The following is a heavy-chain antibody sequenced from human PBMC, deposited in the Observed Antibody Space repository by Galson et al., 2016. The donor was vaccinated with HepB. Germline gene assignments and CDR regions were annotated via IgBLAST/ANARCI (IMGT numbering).Heavy chain of an antibody. CDR1: GGSFSGHA. CDR3: ARVFRTGGPHYYYGTDV. D-gene: IGHD2-8*02. CDR2: IIHMFGTP. J-gene: IGHJ6*02. V-gene: IGHV1-69*13. Sequence: SVKVSCKASGGSFSGHAITWVRQAPGQGLEWMGGIIHMFGTPDYAQRSQGRVTMSADESTSTAYMELGTLRSEDTAVYYCARVFRTGGPHYYYGTDVWGQGTTVTVSS.